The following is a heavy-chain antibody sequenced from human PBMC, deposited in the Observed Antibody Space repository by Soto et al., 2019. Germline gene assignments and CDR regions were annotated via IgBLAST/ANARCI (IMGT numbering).Heavy chain of an antibody. CDR2: ISWNSGSI. Sequence: GGSLRLSCASSGFTLDDYAMHWVRQAPGKGLEWVSGISWNSGSIGYADSVEGRFTISRDNAKNSLYLQMNSLRAEDTALYYCAKDISWGSYRTSLHFDYWGQGTLVTVSS. J-gene: IGHJ4*02. D-gene: IGHD3-16*02. V-gene: IGHV3-9*01. CDR3: AKDISWGSYRTSLHFDY. CDR1: GFTLDDYA.